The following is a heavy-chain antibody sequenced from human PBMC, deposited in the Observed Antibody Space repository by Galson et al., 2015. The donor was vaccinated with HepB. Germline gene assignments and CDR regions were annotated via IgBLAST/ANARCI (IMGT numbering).Heavy chain of an antibody. CDR3: ARHQDIVVVPAALTNNWFDP. Sequence: SETLSLTCTVSGGSISSSSYYWGWIRQPPGKGLEWIGSIYYSGSTYYNPSLKSRVTISVDTSKNQFSLKLSSVTAADTAVYYCARHQDIVVVPAALTNNWFDPWGQGTLVTVSS. D-gene: IGHD2-2*01. J-gene: IGHJ5*02. V-gene: IGHV4-39*01. CDR1: GGSISSSSYY. CDR2: IYYSGST.